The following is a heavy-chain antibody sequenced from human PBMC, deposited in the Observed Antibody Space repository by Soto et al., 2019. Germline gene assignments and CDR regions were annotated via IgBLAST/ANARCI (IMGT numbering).Heavy chain of an antibody. CDR1: GYTFTNYG. D-gene: IGHD3-3*01. Sequence: QVQLVQSGAEEKKPGASVKVSCKSSGYTFTNYGMHWVRQVPGQRLEWMGWINPANGDTKYLQNFQGRLTITRDTSANTAYMELTSLTSEDTAVYYGARKAAMGSGYLLDYWGQGALVTVSA. J-gene: IGHJ4*02. V-gene: IGHV1-3*05. CDR2: INPANGDT. CDR3: ARKAAMGSGYLLDY.